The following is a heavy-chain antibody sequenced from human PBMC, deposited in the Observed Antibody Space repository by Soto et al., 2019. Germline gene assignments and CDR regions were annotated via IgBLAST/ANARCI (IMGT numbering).Heavy chain of an antibody. J-gene: IGHJ6*02. D-gene: IGHD2-2*01. CDR3: ARDFSISTSCMRPVCYYYCGMDV. CDR1: GGSISSGGYS. V-gene: IGHV4-30-2*01. CDR2: IYHSGST. Sequence: SETLSLTCAVSGGSISSGGYSWSWIRQPPGKGLEWIGYIYHSGSTYYNPSLKSRVTISVDRSKNQFSLKLSSVTAADTAVYYCARDFSISTSCMRPVCYYYCGMDVRGQGTTVTVS.